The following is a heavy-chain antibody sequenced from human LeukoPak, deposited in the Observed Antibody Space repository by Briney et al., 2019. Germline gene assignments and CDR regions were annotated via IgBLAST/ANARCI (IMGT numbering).Heavy chain of an antibody. D-gene: IGHD2-2*02. V-gene: IGHV4-61*09. CDR3: ARCTSTSCYNFDY. CDR1: GGSVNSGSYY. Sequence: SETLSLTCNVSGGSVNSGSYYWNWIRQSAGKGLEWIGHIYTSGSTNCNPSLKSRVTISLDTSKNQFSLEDNSVTAADPAVYYCARCTSTSCYNFDYWGQGPLVTVSS. CDR2: IYTSGST. J-gene: IGHJ4*02.